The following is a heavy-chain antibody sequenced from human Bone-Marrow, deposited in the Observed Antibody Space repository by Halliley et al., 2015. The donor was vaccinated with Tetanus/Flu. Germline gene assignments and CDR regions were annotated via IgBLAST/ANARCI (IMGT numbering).Heavy chain of an antibody. V-gene: IGHV4-59*09. CDR3: ARGTNWNDGTTPFTYFFDF. D-gene: IGHD1-20*01. Sequence: YSGRIDYNPSLKSRVAISLDTSKNQFSLKLRSVTAADTALYYCARGTNWNDGTTPFTYFFDFWGQGSQVTVSS. J-gene: IGHJ4*02. CDR2: YSGRI.